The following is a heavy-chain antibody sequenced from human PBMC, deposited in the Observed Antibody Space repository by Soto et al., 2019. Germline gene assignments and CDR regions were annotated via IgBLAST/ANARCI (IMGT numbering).Heavy chain of an antibody. J-gene: IGHJ4*02. Sequence: SETLSLTCDVYGGSFSGYIWTWIRQTPGKGLQWIGQIYHGGSTNNNPSLRSRVTMSVDTSKNQFSLKLSSVTAADTAVYYCARTMRGYSYGPTFDYWGQGTQVTVSS. CDR2: IYHGGST. CDR3: ARTMRGYSYGPTFDY. D-gene: IGHD5-18*01. CDR1: GGSFSGYI. V-gene: IGHV4-34*01.